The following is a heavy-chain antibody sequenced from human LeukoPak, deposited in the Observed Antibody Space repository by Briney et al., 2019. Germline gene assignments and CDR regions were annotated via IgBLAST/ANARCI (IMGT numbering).Heavy chain of an antibody. CDR3: ARDNRWDYGGPGFDY. D-gene: IGHD4-23*01. V-gene: IGHV1-69*05. J-gene: IGHJ4*02. CDR1: GGTFSSYA. Sequence: SVKVSCKASGGTFSSYAISWVRQAPGQELEWMGGIIPIFGTANYAQKFQGRVTITTDESTSTAYMELSSLRSEDTAVYYCARDNRWDYGGPGFDYWGQGTLDTVSS. CDR2: IIPIFGTA.